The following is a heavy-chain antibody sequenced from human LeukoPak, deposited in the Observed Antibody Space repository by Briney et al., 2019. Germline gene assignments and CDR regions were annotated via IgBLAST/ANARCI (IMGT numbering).Heavy chain of an antibody. CDR1: GFSFSSYA. D-gene: IGHD1-26*01. CDR3: AKGGVSPKWFDP. CDR2: ISGSGGIT. Sequence: GGSLRLSCAVSGFSFSSYAMIWVRQAPGKGLEWVSGISGSGGITYYADSVKGRFTISRDNSKNTLYVQMNSLRAEDTAVYYCAKGGVSPKWFDPWGQGTLVTVSS. J-gene: IGHJ5*02. V-gene: IGHV3-23*01.